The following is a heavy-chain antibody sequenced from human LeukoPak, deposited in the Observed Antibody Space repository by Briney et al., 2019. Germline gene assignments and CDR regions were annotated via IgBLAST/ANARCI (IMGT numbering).Heavy chain of an antibody. CDR2: IYYSGST. D-gene: IGHD3-10*01. Sequence: SETLSLTCTVSGGSISSSSYYWGWIRQPPGKGLEWIGSIYYSGSTYYNPSLKSRVTISVDTSKNQFSLKLSSVTAADTAVYYCASRLWFGELSFDYWGQGTLSPSPQ. CDR3: ASRLWFGELSFDY. J-gene: IGHJ4*02. CDR1: GGSISSSSYY. V-gene: IGHV4-39*01.